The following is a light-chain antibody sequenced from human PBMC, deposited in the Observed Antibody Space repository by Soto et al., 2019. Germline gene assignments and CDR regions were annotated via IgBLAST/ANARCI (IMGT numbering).Light chain of an antibody. V-gene: IGKV3-20*01. CDR3: HQYAFSPLT. Sequence: IVWTQSPGTLSLSPGERATLSCRASQTVGRDYLGWYQQKPGQPPRLIVYNALTTATGIPDRFRGSGSGRDFTLTINTLEPEDFAVYYCHQYAFSPLTFGGGTKVEI. J-gene: IGKJ4*01. CDR2: NAL. CDR1: QTVGRDY.